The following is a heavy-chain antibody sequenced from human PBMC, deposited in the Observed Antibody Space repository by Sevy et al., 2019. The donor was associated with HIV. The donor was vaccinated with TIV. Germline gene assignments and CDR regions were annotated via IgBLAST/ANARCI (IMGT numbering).Heavy chain of an antibody. D-gene: IGHD3-3*01. CDR2: TYYRSKWYN. CDR1: GDSVSSNSAA. CDR3: ARATLRFFRNSFYYYYGMDV. V-gene: IGHV6-1*01. Sequence: QSQTLSLTCAISGDSVSSNSAAWNWIRQSPSRGLEWLGRTYYRSKWYNDYAVSVKSRITINPDTSKNQFSLQLNSVTPEETAVYYCARATLRFFRNSFYYYYGMDVWGQGTTVTVS. J-gene: IGHJ6*02.